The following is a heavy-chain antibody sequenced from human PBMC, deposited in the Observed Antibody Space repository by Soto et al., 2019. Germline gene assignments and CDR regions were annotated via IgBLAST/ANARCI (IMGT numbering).Heavy chain of an antibody. CDR2: ISSSSSYI. CDR3: AREPLSSAAGYYFDY. V-gene: IGHV3-21*01. D-gene: IGHD6-13*01. Sequence: GRSQRLRYAAAGFNFSNYSMSWVRQAPGKGLEWVSSISSSSSYIYYADSVKGRFTISRDNAKNSLYLQMNSLRAEDTAVYYCAREPLSSAAGYYFDYWGQGTLVTVSS. J-gene: IGHJ4*02. CDR1: GFNFSNYS.